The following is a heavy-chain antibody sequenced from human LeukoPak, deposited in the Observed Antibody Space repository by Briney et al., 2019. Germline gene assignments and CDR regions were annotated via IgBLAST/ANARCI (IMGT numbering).Heavy chain of an antibody. V-gene: IGHV3-48*04. CDR3: ARNSIVGAHFDY. D-gene: IGHD1-26*01. CDR2: ISSSGSTI. Sequence: PGGSLRLSCAASGFTFSSYTMNWVRQAPGKGLEWVSYISSSGSTIYYADSVKGRFTISRDNAKNSLYLQMNSLRAEDTAVYYCARNSIVGAHFDYWGQGTLVTVSS. CDR1: GFTFSSYT. J-gene: IGHJ4*02.